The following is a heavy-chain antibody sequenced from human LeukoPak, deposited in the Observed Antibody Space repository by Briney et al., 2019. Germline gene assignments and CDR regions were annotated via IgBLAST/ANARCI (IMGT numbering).Heavy chain of an antibody. D-gene: IGHD6-13*01. J-gene: IGHJ6*03. Sequence: TGGSLRLSCAASGFTFDDYGMSWVRQAPGKGLEWVSGINWNGGSTGYADSVKGRFTISRDNAKNSLYLQMNSLRAEDTALYYCARGGIAAAGTLNNYYYYMDVWGKGTTVTVSS. CDR3: ARGGIAAAGTLNNYYYYMDV. V-gene: IGHV3-20*04. CDR2: INWNGGST. CDR1: GFTFDDYG.